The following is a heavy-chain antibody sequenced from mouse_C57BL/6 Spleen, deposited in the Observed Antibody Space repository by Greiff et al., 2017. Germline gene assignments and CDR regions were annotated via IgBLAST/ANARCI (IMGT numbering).Heavy chain of an antibody. V-gene: IGHV1-81*01. CDR2: ICPRSGNT. Sequence: VQLQQSGAELARPGASVKLSCKASGFTFTSYGISWVKQRPGQGLEWIGKICPRSGNTYYTEKFKGKATLTADKSSSTAYMELRSLTSEDSAVYFCARRDSNSAMDYWGQGTSVTVSS. J-gene: IGHJ4*01. D-gene: IGHD2-5*01. CDR3: ARRDSNSAMDY. CDR1: GFTFTSYG.